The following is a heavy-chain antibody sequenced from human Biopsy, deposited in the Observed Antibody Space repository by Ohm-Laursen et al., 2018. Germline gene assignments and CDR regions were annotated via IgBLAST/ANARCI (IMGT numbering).Heavy chain of an antibody. Sequence: GTLSLTCTVSGVSITAYYWSWIRQPPGKGLECIGNIHHSGSTNYNPSLKSRLTISGDTSKNQFSLKLSSVTAADTAVYYCARMDCSGGSCHYYSYGMDVWGQGTTVTVSS. CDR2: IHHSGST. J-gene: IGHJ6*02. V-gene: IGHV4-4*09. CDR3: ARMDCSGGSCHYYSYGMDV. D-gene: IGHD2-15*01. CDR1: GVSITAYY.